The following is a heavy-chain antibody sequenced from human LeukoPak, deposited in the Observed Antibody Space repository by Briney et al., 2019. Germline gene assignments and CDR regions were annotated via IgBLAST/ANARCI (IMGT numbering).Heavy chain of an antibody. CDR1: GFTFNSYS. V-gene: IGHV3-48*02. CDR3: GRGRLYGSGTYYVFDY. CDR2: IDDSNGTI. Sequence: GGSLRLSCVASGFTFNSYSMNWVRQAPGKWPEWLSYIDDSNGTIYYADSVKGRFTISRDNSRNTLYLQMNSLRDEDTAVYYCGRGRLYGSGTYYVFDYWGRGTLVTVSS. D-gene: IGHD3-10*01. J-gene: IGHJ4*02.